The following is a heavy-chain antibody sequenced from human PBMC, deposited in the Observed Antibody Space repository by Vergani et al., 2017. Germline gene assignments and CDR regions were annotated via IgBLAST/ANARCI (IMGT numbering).Heavy chain of an antibody. CDR1: GGTFSSYT. CDR2: IIPILGIA. Sequence: QVQLVQSGAEVKKPGSSVKVSCKASGGTFSSYTISWVRQAPGQGLEWMGRIIPILGIANYAQKFQGRVTITADKSTSTAYMELSSLRSEDTAVYYCAGGMVSGGDLWSGPMTPYYYYGMDVWGQGTTVTVSS. CDR3: AGGMVSGGDLWSGPMTPYYYYGMDV. D-gene: IGHD3-3*01. J-gene: IGHJ6*02. V-gene: IGHV1-69*02.